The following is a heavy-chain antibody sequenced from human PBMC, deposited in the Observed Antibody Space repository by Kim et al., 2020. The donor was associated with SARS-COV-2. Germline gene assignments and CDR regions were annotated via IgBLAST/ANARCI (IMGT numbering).Heavy chain of an antibody. CDR1: GGSISTAFY. J-gene: IGHJ5*02. CDR2: VYYTGDT. D-gene: IGHD3-10*01. CDR3: ARPSSRFGDYAP. Sequence: SETLSLTCTVSGGSISTAFYWGWIRQPPGKGLEWIGSVYYTGDTYYSPSLKGRVTIYVDTSKNQFSLDVNSVTAADTAMYYCARPSSRFGDYAPWGQGT. V-gene: IGHV4-39*01.